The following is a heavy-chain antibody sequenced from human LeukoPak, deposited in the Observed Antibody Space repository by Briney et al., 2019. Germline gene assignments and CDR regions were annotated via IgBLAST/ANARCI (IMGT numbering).Heavy chain of an antibody. J-gene: IGHJ5*02. CDR2: INPKNGAT. CDR1: GYTFSDYY. D-gene: IGHD1-1*01. Sequence: GTSVKVSCKASGYTFSDYYIHWVRQAPGQGLKWMGWINPKNGATNYAQKLQGRVTMTTDTSTSTAYMELRSLRSDDTAVYYCARCLRPYDRPRGWFDPWGQGTLVTVSS. V-gene: IGHV1-18*01. CDR3: ARCLRPYDRPRGWFDP.